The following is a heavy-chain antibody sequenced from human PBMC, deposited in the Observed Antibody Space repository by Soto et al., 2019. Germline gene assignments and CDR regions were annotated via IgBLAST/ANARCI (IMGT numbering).Heavy chain of an antibody. D-gene: IGHD3-10*01. CDR3: ARSNSNYGSENYQAPFDY. J-gene: IGHJ4*02. CDR1: GGAFSTYP. Sequence: QVQLVHSGAEVKEPGSSVKVSCKASGGAFSTYPISWVRQAPGQGLEWMGGITPMFGTSNYAQKFQGRVTITADESTTTAYMELSSLRSEDTAVYYCARSNSNYGSENYQAPFDYWGQGTLVTVSS. V-gene: IGHV1-69*12. CDR2: ITPMFGTS.